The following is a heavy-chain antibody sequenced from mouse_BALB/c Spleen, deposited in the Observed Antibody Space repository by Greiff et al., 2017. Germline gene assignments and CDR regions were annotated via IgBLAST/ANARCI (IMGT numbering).Heavy chain of an antibody. CDR3: ARSRDDYERSAMDY. D-gene: IGHD2-4*01. CDR2: IYPYNGGT. CDR1: GYTFTDYN. J-gene: IGHJ4*01. V-gene: IGHV1S29*02. Sequence: EVQLQQSGPELVKPGASVKISCKASGYTFTDYNMHWVKQSHGKSLEWIGYIYPYNGGTGYNQKFKSKATLTVDNSSSTAYMELRSLTSEDSAVYYGARSRDDYERSAMDYWGQGTSVTVSS.